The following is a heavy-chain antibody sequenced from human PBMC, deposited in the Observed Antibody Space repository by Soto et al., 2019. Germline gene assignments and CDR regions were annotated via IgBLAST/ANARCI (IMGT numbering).Heavy chain of an antibody. V-gene: IGHV6-1*01. CDR1: GDSVSSNSAA. D-gene: IGHD7-27*01. CDR2: TYYRSKWYN. CDR3: ARDTRRISPSTGERRILPFDY. Sequence: SQTLSLTCAISGDSVSSNSAAWNWIRQSPSRGLEWLGRTYYRSKWYNDYAVSVKSRITINPDTSKNQFSLQLNSVTPEDTAVYYCARDTRRISPSTGERRILPFDYWGQGTLVTVSS. J-gene: IGHJ4*02.